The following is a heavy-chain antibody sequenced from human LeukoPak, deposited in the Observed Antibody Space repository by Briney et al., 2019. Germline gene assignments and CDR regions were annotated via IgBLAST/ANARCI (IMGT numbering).Heavy chain of an antibody. V-gene: IGHV3-48*01. J-gene: IGHJ4*02. CDR1: GFTFSVYP. CDR2: IRDSGAEV. D-gene: IGHD1-1*01. Sequence: GGSLRLSCAASGFTFSVYPMNWVRQAPGKGLEWLSSIRDSGAEVYYADSVKGRFTITRDNAKNSLYLQMDGLRVEDTAVYFCARDHNWAFDFWGQGTLVTVSS. CDR3: ARDHNWAFDF.